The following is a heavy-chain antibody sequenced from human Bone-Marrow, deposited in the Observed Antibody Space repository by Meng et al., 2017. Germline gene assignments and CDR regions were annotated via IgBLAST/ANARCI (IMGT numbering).Heavy chain of an antibody. J-gene: IGHJ2*01. D-gene: IGHD4-17*01. CDR1: GGSISSGNHY. V-gene: IGHV4-31*03. CDR3: ASLYGDSSVWYLDL. Sequence: PLQESGPGLVKPSQTLSLTCTASGGSISSGNHYWSWIRQHPGKGLEYIGYIYYSGSTYYNPSLKSRVIISVDTSKNQFSLRLNSVTAADTAVYYCASLYGDSSVWYLDLWGRGTLVTVSS. CDR2: IYYSGST.